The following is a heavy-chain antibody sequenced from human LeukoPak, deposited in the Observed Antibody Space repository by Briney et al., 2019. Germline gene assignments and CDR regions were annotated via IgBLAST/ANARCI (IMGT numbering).Heavy chain of an antibody. D-gene: IGHD3-16*01. CDR2: IYSGGST. Sequence: GGSLRLSCAASGFTVSSNYMSWVRQAPGKGLEWVSVIYSGGSTYYADSVKGRFTISRDNSKNTLYLQMNSLRAEDTAVYYCAXXXXXXXDYVWGSSEGDYWGQGTLVTVSS. V-gene: IGHV3-66*01. CDR1: GFTVSSNY. CDR3: AXXXXXXXDYVWGSSEGDY. J-gene: IGHJ4*02.